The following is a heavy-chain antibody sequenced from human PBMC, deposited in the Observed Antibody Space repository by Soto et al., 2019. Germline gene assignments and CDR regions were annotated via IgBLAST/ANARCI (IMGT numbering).Heavy chain of an antibody. CDR3: ARDRLMATAGTARHYFGLDV. D-gene: IGHD5-18*01. V-gene: IGHV4-31*03. CDR1: GGSIRCGGYY. J-gene: IGHJ6*02. Sequence: SETLSLTCTVSGGSIRCGGYYWSWVRQNPRRGLEWIGNIYYSGNTYYNPSLKSRLTISVDTSKNQFSLNLSSVTAADTAVYYCARDRLMATAGTARHYFGLDVWGQGTTVTVSS. CDR2: IYYSGNT.